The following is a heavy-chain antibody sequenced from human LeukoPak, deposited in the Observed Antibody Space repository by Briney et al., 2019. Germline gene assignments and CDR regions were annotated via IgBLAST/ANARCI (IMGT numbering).Heavy chain of an antibody. CDR2: IKEDANEK. D-gene: IGHD4-17*01. J-gene: IGHJ4*02. Sequence: GGSLRLSCVVSGFTFSRYWMSWVRQAPGKGLEWVASIKEDANEKYYVDSVKGRFTISRDNAKNSLYLQMNSLRAEDTAVYYCASHDYGDYASFDYWGQGTLVTVSS. V-gene: IGHV3-7*03. CDR3: ASHDYGDYASFDY. CDR1: GFTFSRYW.